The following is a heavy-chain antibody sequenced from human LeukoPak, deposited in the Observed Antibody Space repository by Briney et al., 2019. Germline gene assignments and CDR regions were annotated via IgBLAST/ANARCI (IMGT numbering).Heavy chain of an antibody. Sequence: ASVKVSCKASGYTFTGYYMHWVRQAPGQGLEWMGWINPDSGGTNYAQKFQGRVTMTRDTSISTAYMELSRLRSDDTAVYYCARCEEGYCSGGSCITYYYYYGMDVWGQGTTVTVSS. V-gene: IGHV1-2*02. CDR2: INPDSGGT. CDR1: GYTFTGYY. D-gene: IGHD2-15*01. J-gene: IGHJ6*02. CDR3: ARCEEGYCSGGSCITYYYYYGMDV.